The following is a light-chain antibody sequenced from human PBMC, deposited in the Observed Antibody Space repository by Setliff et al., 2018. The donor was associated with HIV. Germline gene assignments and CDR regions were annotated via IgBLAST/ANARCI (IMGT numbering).Light chain of an antibody. CDR2: EVR. CDR1: SSDVATYNY. V-gene: IGLV2-14*01. CDR3: GSYTTSSTWV. J-gene: IGLJ3*02. Sequence: QSALAQPASVSGSPGQSITISCIGTSSDVATYNYVSWYQQHPGKAPKLIIYEVRNRPSSVSNRFSGSKSGITASLTISGLQAEDEAEYYCGSYTTSSTWVFGGGTKVTVL.